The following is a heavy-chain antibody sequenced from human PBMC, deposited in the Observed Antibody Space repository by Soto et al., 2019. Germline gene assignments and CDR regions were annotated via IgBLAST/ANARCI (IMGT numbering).Heavy chain of an antibody. D-gene: IGHD1-1*01. J-gene: IGHJ4*02. CDR3: ARDENWNDVGIDY. CDR2: INSDGSST. V-gene: IGHV3-74*01. Sequence: GGSLRLSCAASGFTFSNYWMHWVRQAPGKRLVWVSRINSDGSSTSYADSVKGRFTISRDNAKNTLYLQMNSLRAEDTAVYYCARDENWNDVGIDYWGQGTLVTVSS. CDR1: GFTFSNYW.